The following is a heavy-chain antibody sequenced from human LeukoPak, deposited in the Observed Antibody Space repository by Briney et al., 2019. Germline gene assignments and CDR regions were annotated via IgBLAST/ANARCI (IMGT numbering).Heavy chain of an antibody. J-gene: IGHJ5*02. D-gene: IGHD6-13*01. CDR3: ARKAAAGTGPRRWFDP. CDR1: GFTFSDYY. CDR2: ISSSGSTI. Sequence: GGSLRLSCAASGFTFSDYYMSWIRQAPGKGLEWVSYISSSGSTIYYADSVKGRFTISRDNAKNSLYLQMNSLRAEDTAVYYCARKAAAGTGPRRWFDPWGQGTLVTVSS. V-gene: IGHV3-11*01.